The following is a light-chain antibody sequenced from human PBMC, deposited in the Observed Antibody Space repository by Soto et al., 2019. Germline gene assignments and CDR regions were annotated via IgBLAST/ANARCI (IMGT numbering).Light chain of an antibody. CDR1: QSVSSSY. CDR3: QQYGNWPPWT. Sequence: EIVLTQSPGTLSLSPVERATLSCRASQSVSSSYLAWYQQKPGQAPRLLIYGASTRATGIPARFSGSGSGTEFTLTISSLQSEDFAVYYCQQYGNWPPWTFGPGTKVDIK. J-gene: IGKJ1*01. CDR2: GAS. V-gene: IGKV3-15*01.